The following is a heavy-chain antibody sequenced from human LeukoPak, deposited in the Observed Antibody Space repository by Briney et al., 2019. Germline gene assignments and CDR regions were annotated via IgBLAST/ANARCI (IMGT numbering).Heavy chain of an antibody. D-gene: IGHD6-19*01. Sequence: GGSLRLSCAASGFTFSSYAMHWVRQAPGKGLEWVAVISYDGSNKYYADSVKGRFTISRDNSKNTLYLQMNSLRAEDTAVYYCAKLHSGGSGLDYWGQGTLVTVSS. CDR2: ISYDGSNK. V-gene: IGHV3-30*04. CDR1: GFTFSSYA. J-gene: IGHJ4*02. CDR3: AKLHSGGSGLDY.